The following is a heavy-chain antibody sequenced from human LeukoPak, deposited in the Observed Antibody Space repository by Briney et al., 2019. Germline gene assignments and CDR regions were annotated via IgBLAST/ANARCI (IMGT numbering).Heavy chain of an antibody. J-gene: IGHJ4*02. Sequence: GGSLRLSCAASGFTSSNAWMSWVRQAPGKGLEWVGRIKSKTDGGTTDYAAPVKGRFTISRDDSKNTLYLQMNSLKTEDTAVYYCTTDDFDWLYFDYWGQGTLVTVSS. CDR1: GFTSSNAW. V-gene: IGHV3-15*01. CDR3: TTDDFDWLYFDY. CDR2: IKSKTDGGTT. D-gene: IGHD3-9*01.